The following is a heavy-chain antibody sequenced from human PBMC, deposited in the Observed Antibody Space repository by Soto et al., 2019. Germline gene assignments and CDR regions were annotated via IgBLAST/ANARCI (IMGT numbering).Heavy chain of an antibody. CDR2: IYYSGST. Sequence: PSESLSLTCTVSGGSSISSSYYWGWIRQPPGKGLEWIGSIYYSGSTYYNPSLKSRVTISVDTSKNQFSLKLSSVTAADTAVYYCARQSAVAGNWFDPWGQGTLVNVSS. V-gene: IGHV4-39*01. CDR1: GGSSISSSYY. CDR3: ARQSAVAGNWFDP. D-gene: IGHD6-19*01. J-gene: IGHJ5*02.